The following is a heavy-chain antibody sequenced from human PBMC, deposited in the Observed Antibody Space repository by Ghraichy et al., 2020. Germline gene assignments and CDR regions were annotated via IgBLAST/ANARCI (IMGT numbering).Heavy chain of an antibody. CDR3: ARGGDGYKWKSAFDI. J-gene: IGHJ3*02. D-gene: IGHD5-24*01. CDR2: INHSGST. CDR1: GGSFSGYY. Sequence: ETLSLTCAVYGGSFSGYYWSWIRQPPGKGLEWIGEINHSGSTNYNPSLKSRVTISVDTSKNQFSLKLSSVTAADTAVYYCARGGDGYKWKSAFDIWGQGTMVTVSS. V-gene: IGHV4-34*01.